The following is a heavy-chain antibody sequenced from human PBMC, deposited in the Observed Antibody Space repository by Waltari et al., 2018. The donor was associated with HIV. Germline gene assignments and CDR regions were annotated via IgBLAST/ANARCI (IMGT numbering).Heavy chain of an antibody. CDR2: IYYGGSA. J-gene: IGHJ4*02. Sequence: QLQLQESGPGLVQPSETLSPTCTVSGGSISSRDSFWGWVRQSPGTGLEWIGNIYYGGSAYYNPSLQSRVTISVDTSKTQFSLRLNSVTAADTAVYFCARHLRGHSFLAKLNYFDFWGQGALVTVSS. V-gene: IGHV4-39*01. CDR3: ARHLRGHSFLAKLNYFDF. CDR1: GGSISSRDSF. D-gene: IGHD3-3*01.